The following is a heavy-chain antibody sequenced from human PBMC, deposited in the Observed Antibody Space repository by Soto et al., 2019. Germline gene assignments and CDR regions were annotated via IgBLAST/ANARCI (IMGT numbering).Heavy chain of an antibody. J-gene: IGHJ3*02. D-gene: IGHD6-19*01. CDR1: GYTFSGYY. CDR2: INPNSGGT. Sequence: GASVKVSCKASGYTFSGYYRHWVRQAPGQGLEWMGWINPNSGGTNYAQKFQGRVTMTRDTSISTAYMELSRLRSDDTAVYYCARDRYTRYSRGWPHGSRDAFDIWGQGTMVTVSS. V-gene: IGHV1-2*02. CDR3: ARDRYTRYSRGWPHGSRDAFDI.